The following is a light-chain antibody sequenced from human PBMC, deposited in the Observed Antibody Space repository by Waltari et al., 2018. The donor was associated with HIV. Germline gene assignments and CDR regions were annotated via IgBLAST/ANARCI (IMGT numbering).Light chain of an antibody. CDR1: SSNIGSNY. CDR3: ATWDDSLSGVV. J-gene: IGLJ2*01. V-gene: IGLV1-47*01. CDR2: RDN. Sequence: QSVVTQPPSASGTPGQRVTISCSGSSSNIGSNYVFWYQQLPGTAPSFLIYRDNQRPSGVPDRFSCSKSGTSASLAISGLRSEDEGDYFCATWDDSLSGVVFGGGTKLNVL.